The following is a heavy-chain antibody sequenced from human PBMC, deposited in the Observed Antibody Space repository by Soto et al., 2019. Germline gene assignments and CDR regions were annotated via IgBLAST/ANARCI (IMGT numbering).Heavy chain of an antibody. Sequence: EVQLLESGGGLVQPGGSLRLSCAASGFTFINYAMSWVRQAPGKGLEWVSTIGGGDGSTYYADSVKGRFTISRDNSNSALYVQMNSLRVGDTAIYYCAKGILVKPPGTRTFDIWGQGTMVIVSS. CDR1: GFTFINYA. V-gene: IGHV3-23*01. J-gene: IGHJ3*02. CDR3: AKGILVKPPGTRTFDI. D-gene: IGHD6-13*01. CDR2: IGGGDGST.